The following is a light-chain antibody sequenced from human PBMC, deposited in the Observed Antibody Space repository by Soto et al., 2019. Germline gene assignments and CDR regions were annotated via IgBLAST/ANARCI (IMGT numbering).Light chain of an antibody. CDR1: QNVYNN. V-gene: IGKV3-15*01. CDR2: DAS. CDR3: QQCRNWPLT. Sequence: EIVMTHSPATLSVSPGEGATLSCKASQNVYNNLAWYQQRPGQPPRLLIYDASTSATGISARFSGSGYGTEFTPSVSSLQSEDLAVYFCQQCRNWPLTFGGGPKVEIK. J-gene: IGKJ4*01.